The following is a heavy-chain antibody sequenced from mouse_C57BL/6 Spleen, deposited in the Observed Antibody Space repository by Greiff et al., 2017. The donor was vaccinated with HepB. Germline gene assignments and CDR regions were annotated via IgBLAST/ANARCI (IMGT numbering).Heavy chain of an antibody. J-gene: IGHJ4*01. V-gene: IGHV7-3*01. CDR1: GFTFTDYY. CDR2: IRNKANGYTT. CDR3: ARCNYALYYAMDY. Sequence: EVKLMESGGGLVQPGGTLSLSCAASGFTFTDYYMSWVRQPPGKALEWLGFIRNKANGYTTEYSASVKGRFTISRDNSQSILYLQMNALRAEDSATYYCARCNYALYYAMDYWGQGTSVTVSS. D-gene: IGHD1-1*01.